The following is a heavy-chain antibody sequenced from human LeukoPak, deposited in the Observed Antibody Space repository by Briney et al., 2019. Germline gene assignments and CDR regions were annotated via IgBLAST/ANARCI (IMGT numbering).Heavy chain of an antibody. V-gene: IGHV4-59*01. D-gene: IGHD6-13*01. CDR1: GGSISSYY. J-gene: IGHJ4*02. Sequence: SETLSLTCTVSGGSISSYYWSWIRQPPGKGLEWIGYIYYSGSTNYNPSLKSRVTISVDTSRNQFSLRLNSVTAADTAVYYCARRLAVTGRYYFDHWGQGTLVTVSS. CDR3: ARRLAVTGRYYFDH. CDR2: IYYSGST.